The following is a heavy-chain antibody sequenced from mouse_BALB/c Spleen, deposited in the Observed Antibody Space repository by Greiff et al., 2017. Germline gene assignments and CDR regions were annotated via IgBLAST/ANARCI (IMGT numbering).Heavy chain of an antibody. V-gene: IGHV2-9*02. CDR3: ARSPTATFAMDY. J-gene: IGHJ4*01. D-gene: IGHD1-2*01. Sequence: VKLQESGPGLVAPSQSLSITCSVSGFSLSSYGVHWVRQPPGKGLEWLGVIWAGGSTNYNSALMSRLSISKDNSKSQVFLKMNSLQTDDTAMYYCARSPTATFAMDYWGQGTSVTVSS. CDR2: IWAGGST. CDR1: GFSLSSYG.